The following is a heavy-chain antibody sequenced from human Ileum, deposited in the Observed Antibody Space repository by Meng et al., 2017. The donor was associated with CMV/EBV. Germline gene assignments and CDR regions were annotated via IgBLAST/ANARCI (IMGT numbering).Heavy chain of an antibody. CDR1: GGSISSGGYS. D-gene: IGHD1-20*01. Sequence: GGSISSGGYSWSWIRQPPRKGLEWIGYIYHSGSTYYNPSLKSRVTISIDRSKNQFSLKLSSVTAADTAVYYCAREGSITGTTVVLDPWGQGTLVTVSS. CDR2: IYHSGST. J-gene: IGHJ5*02. V-gene: IGHV4-30-2*01. CDR3: AREGSITGTTVVLDP.